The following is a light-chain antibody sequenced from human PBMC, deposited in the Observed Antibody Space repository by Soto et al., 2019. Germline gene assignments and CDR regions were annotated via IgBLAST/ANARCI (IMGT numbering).Light chain of an antibody. CDR1: GSDVGSYKY. J-gene: IGLJ1*01. CDR3: SSYTSISSLGV. V-gene: IGLV2-14*01. CDR2: EVS. Sequence: QSALTQPASVSGSPGQSITISCSGTGSDVGSYKYVSWYQQHPGKAPKLIIFEVSNRPSGVSDRFSGSKSGNTASLTISGLQDEDEADYYCSSYTSISSLGVFGTGTKVTVL.